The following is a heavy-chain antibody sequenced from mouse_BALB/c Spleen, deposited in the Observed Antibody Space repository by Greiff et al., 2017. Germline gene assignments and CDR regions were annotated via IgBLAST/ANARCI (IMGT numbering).Heavy chain of an antibody. CDR1: GFTFSSFG. CDR3: ARWGRADAMDY. V-gene: IGHV5-17*02. CDR2: ISSGSSTI. J-gene: IGHJ4*01. Sequence: DVMLVESGAGLVQPGGSRKLSCAASGFTFSSFGMHWVRQAPGKGLEWVAYISSGSSTIYYADTVKGRFTISRDNPKNTLFLQMTSLRSEDTAMYYCARWGRADAMDYWGQGTSVTVSS. D-gene: IGHD3-3*01.